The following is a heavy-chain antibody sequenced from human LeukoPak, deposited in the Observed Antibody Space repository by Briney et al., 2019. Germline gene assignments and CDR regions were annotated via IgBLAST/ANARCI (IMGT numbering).Heavy chain of an antibody. V-gene: IGHV3-23*01. CDR2: ISGSGGST. CDR3: AKAGGGSYFDY. CDR1: GFTFSSYW. Sequence: GGSLRLSCAASGFTFSSYWMSWVRQAPGRGLEWVSTISGSGGSTYYADSVKGRFTISRDNSKNTLYLQMDSLRAEDTAVYYCAKAGGGSYFDYWGQGTLVTVSS. D-gene: IGHD1-26*01. J-gene: IGHJ4*02.